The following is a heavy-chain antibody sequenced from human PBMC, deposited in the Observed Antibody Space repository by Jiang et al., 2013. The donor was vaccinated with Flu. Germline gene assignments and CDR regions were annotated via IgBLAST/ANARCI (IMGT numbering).Heavy chain of an antibody. D-gene: IGHD3-3*01. Sequence: KKPGASVKVPCKASGFTFISYHIHWVRQAPGQGLEWMGWINPNSGGTKYAQKFQGRVTMTRDTSISTAYMELSRLRSDDTAVYYCTRSYDLYGMDVWGQGTTATVSS. V-gene: IGHV1-2*02. CDR1: GFTFISYH. J-gene: IGHJ6*02. CDR2: INPNSGGT. CDR3: TRSYDLYGMDV.